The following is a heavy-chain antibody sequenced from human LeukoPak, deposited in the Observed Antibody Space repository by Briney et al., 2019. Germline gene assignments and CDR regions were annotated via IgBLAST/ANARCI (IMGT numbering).Heavy chain of an antibody. CDR1: GGTFSSYA. Sequence: ASVKVSRKASGGTFSSYAISWVRQAPGQGLEWMGGIIPIFGTANYAQKFQGRVTITADESTSTAYMELSSLRSEDTAVYYCARRGYGQYYFDYWGQGTLVTVSS. CDR2: IIPIFGTA. CDR3: ARRGYGQYYFDY. D-gene: IGHD5-12*01. J-gene: IGHJ4*02. V-gene: IGHV1-69*01.